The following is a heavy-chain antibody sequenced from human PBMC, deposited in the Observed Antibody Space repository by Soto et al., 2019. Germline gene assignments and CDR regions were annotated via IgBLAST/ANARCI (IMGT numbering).Heavy chain of an antibody. V-gene: IGHV4-59*01. Sequence: SQTLSVRCSVSGGSLGGYCWRCILQPTGKGLEWIGYVFYTGRANYNASLKSRVSISLDTSNYQFSLKLSSVTAADTAVYYCARDGDGRMTTNPYYYNGMDVWGPGTTVTVSS. D-gene: IGHD4-4*01. CDR3: ARDGDGRMTTNPYYYNGMDV. J-gene: IGHJ6*02. CDR1: GGSLGGYC. CDR2: VFYTGRA.